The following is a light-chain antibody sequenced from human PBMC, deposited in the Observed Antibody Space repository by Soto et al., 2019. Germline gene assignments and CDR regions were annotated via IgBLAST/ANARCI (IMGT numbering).Light chain of an antibody. Sequence: QLVLTQSPSASASLGASVKLTCTLSSGHISYAIAWHQQQPEKGPRYLMKLNSDGSHSKGDGIPDRFSGSSSGAERYLTISSLQSEDEADYYCQTWGNGIRVFGTGTKLTVL. V-gene: IGLV4-69*01. CDR2: LNSDGSH. CDR3: QTWGNGIRV. CDR1: SGHISYA. J-gene: IGLJ1*01.